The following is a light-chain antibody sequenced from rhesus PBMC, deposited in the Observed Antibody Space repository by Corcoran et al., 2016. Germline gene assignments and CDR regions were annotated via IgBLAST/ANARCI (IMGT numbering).Light chain of an antibody. J-gene: IGKJ4*01. CDR2: RAS. CDR1: LGISNW. Sequence: DIQMTQSPSSLSASVGDRVTITRRASLGISNWLAWYQQKPGKAPNPLIHRASNLETGVPSRFSGSGSRTDFTLTISSLQPEDIATYCCQQHGNSPLTFGGGTKVEL. V-gene: IGKV1-69*01. CDR3: QQHGNSPLT.